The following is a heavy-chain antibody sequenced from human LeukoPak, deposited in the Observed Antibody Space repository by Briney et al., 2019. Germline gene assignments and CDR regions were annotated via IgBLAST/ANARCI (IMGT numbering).Heavy chain of an antibody. CDR3: AREMGSGSEFDY. CDR1: GGSISSYY. Sequence: PSETLSLTCTVSGGSISSYYWSWIRQPPGKGLEWIGYIYYSGSTNYNPSLKSRVTISVDTSKNQFSLKLSPVTAADTAVYYCAREMGSGSEFDYWGQGTLVTVSS. J-gene: IGHJ4*02. D-gene: IGHD6-19*01. CDR2: IYYSGST. V-gene: IGHV4-59*01.